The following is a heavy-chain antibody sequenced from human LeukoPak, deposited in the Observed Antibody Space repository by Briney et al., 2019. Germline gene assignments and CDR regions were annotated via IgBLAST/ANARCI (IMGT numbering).Heavy chain of an antibody. CDR2: MNPNSSNT. CDR1: GYTFTSYD. J-gene: IGHJ6*02. V-gene: IGHV1-8*01. CDR3: ARNYYYGMDV. Sequence: ASVKVSCKASGYTFTSYDINWVRQATGQGLEWMGWMNPNSSNTGYAQKFQGRVTMTRNTSISTAYLELSILRSEDTAVYYCARNYYYGMDVWGQGTKVTVSS.